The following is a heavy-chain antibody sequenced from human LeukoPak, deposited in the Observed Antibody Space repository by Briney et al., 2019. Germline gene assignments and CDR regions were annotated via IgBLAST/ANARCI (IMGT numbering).Heavy chain of an antibody. J-gene: IGHJ5*02. D-gene: IGHD3-22*01. CDR2: ISGSGGST. V-gene: IGHV3-23*01. CDR1: GFTFSSYA. Sequence: GGSLRLSCAASGFTFSSYAMSWVRQAPGKGLEWVSVISGSGGSTYYADSVKGRFTISRDNPKNTLYLQMNSLRAEDTAVYYCAKSGVIVVVIGNWFDPWGQGTLVTVSS. CDR3: AKSGVIVVVIGNWFDP.